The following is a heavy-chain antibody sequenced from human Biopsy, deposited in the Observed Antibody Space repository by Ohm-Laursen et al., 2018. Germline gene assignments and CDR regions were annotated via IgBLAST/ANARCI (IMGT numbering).Heavy chain of an antibody. CDR1: GFTFHTYA. Sequence: SLRLSCAASGFTFHTYAMNWVRQAPVKGLEWVAHSDVSDYTTYYADSVRGRFTISRDNSKQMVHLEINSLTADDTAVYYCVKQWGGYNFDSWGQGTLVTVSS. J-gene: IGHJ5*01. CDR3: VKQWGGYNFDS. V-gene: IGHV3-23*01. D-gene: IGHD1-14*01. CDR2: SDVSDYTT.